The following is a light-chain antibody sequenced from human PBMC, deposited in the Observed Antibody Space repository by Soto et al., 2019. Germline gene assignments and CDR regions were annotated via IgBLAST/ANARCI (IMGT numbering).Light chain of an antibody. CDR2: DVS. Sequence: ALVEPGSRVGPRGHWITISCTGTSSDVGGYNYVSWYQQHPGKAPKFMIYDVSNRPSGVSNRFSGSKSGNTASLTISGLQAEDEADYYCCSYTTSNTRQIVFGTGTKVTVL. CDR3: CSYTTSNTRQIV. CDR1: SSDVGGYNY. V-gene: IGLV2-14*01. J-gene: IGLJ1*01.